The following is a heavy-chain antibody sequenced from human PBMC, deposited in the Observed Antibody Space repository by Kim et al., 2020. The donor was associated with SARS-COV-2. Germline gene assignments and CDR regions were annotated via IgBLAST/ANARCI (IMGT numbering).Heavy chain of an antibody. CDR1: GFTFSSYW. Sequence: GGSLRLFCEASGFTFSSYWMNWVRQGPGKGLVWVSRIKSDGSDTHYADSVKGRFTISRDNAKNTLHLQLNSLGVEDTAIYYCARGSFQQGFDPWGQGTLVTVYS. V-gene: IGHV3-74*01. J-gene: IGHJ5*02. D-gene: IGHD6-13*01. CDR3: ARGSFQQGFDP. CDR2: IKSDGSDT.